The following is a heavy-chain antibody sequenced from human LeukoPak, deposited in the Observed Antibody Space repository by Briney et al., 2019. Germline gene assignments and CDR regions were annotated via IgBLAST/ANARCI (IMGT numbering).Heavy chain of an antibody. CDR1: GGSFSGYY. D-gene: IGHD1-26*01. J-gene: IGHJ3*02. Sequence: NASETLSLTCAVYGGSFSGYYWSWIRQPPGKGLEWIGEINHSGSTNYNPSLKSRVTISVDTSKNQFSLKLSSVTAADTAVYYCAREVGDTRDSDAFDIWGQGTMVTVSS. CDR3: AREVGDTRDSDAFDI. V-gene: IGHV4-34*01. CDR2: INHSGST.